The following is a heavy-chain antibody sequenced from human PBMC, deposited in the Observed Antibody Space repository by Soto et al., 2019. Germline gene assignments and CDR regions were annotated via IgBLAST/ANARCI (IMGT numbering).Heavy chain of an antibody. V-gene: IGHV3-66*01. CDR2: IYSGGST. J-gene: IGHJ4*02. CDR1: GFTVSNNY. Sequence: EVQLVESGGGLVQPGGSLRLSCVVSGFTVSNNYMSWVRQAPGKGLEWVSVIYSGGSTSYINSVKGRFTISRDNSKNTVYLQMNSLSGEGTAVYYCARPDTVRGVSYWGQGTVVTVSS. CDR3: ARPDTVRGVSY. D-gene: IGHD3-10*01.